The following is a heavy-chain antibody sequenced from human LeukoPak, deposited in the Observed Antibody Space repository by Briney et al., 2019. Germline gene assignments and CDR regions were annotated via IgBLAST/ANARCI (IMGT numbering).Heavy chain of an antibody. V-gene: IGHV3-30*03. D-gene: IGHD5-12*01. CDR1: GFTFSSYG. J-gene: IGHJ4*02. CDR3: ARDRGYTGGLLSY. CDR2: ISYDGSNE. Sequence: PGGSLRLSCAASGFTFSSYGMSWVRQAPGKGLEWVAIISYDGSNEYYADSVKGRFTISRDNAKNSLYLQMNSLRAEDTAVYYCARDRGYTGGLLSYRGQGTLVTVSS.